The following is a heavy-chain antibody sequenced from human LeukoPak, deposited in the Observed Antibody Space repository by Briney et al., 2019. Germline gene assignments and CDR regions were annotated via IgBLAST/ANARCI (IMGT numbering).Heavy chain of an antibody. CDR1: GFTFSNYE. D-gene: IGHD1-26*01. J-gene: IGHJ3*02. CDR2: IRSTGSIT. CDR3: ARYPRSPAQKSGTFDI. Sequence: GESLQISCEASGFTFSNYEMNWVRQAPGKRLEWLTFIRSTGSITKYADSVKGRFTISRDNAKNSLYLQMNSLRAEDTAVYYCARYPRSPAQKSGTFDIWGQGTMVTVSS. V-gene: IGHV3-48*03.